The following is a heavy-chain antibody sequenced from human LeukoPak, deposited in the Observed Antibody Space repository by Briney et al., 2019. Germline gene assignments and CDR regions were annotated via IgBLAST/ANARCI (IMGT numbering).Heavy chain of an antibody. Sequence: SVKVSCKASGGTFSSYAISWVRQAPGQGLEWMGRIIPILGIANYAQKFQGRVTITADKSTSTAYMELSSLRSEDTAVYYCARELGYSGYDSMGWGQGTLVTVSS. V-gene: IGHV1-69*04. CDR2: IIPILGIA. J-gene: IGHJ4*02. CDR1: GGTFSSYA. D-gene: IGHD5-12*01. CDR3: ARELGYSGYDSMG.